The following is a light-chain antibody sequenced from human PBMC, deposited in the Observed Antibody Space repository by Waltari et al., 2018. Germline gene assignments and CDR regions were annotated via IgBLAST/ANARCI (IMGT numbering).Light chain of an antibody. J-gene: IGKJ2*01. CDR3: QQYYTTPLS. V-gene: IGKV4-1*01. CDR2: WAS. Sequence: DIVMTQSPDSVAVSLGERATINCKSSQSVLYSSSNKDYLAWYQQKPGQPLKLLFYWASSRESGVPERFSASGSGTDFTLTISSLQAEDVAVYYCQQYYTTPLSFGQGTKLEI. CDR1: QSVLYSSSNKDY.